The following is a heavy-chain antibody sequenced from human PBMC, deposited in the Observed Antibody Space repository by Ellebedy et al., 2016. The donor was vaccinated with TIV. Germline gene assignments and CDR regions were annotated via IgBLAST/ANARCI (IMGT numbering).Heavy chain of an antibody. CDR1: GFTFSSFD. Sequence: GEFLKISCAASGFTFSSFDMHWVRQATGKGLEWVSAIGTAGDTYYAGSVKGRFTISRENAKKSLYLQMNSLRAEDTAVYYCARATAGFDYWGQGTLVTVSS. D-gene: IGHD1-1*01. CDR2: IGTAGDT. V-gene: IGHV3-13*01. J-gene: IGHJ4*02. CDR3: ARATAGFDY.